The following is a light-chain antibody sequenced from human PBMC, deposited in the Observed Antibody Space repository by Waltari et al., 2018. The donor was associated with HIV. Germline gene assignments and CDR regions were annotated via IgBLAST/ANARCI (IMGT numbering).Light chain of an antibody. CDR3: LQDFKYPRT. Sequence: AIQMTQSPSSLSASVGDRVTITCRATQDIRNELGWYQQKPGKAPKLLIYGASSLQSWVPSRFSGSGSGTDFTLSIGSLQPEDFATYFCLQDFKYPRTFGQGTKVEIK. J-gene: IGKJ1*01. V-gene: IGKV1-6*01. CDR1: QDIRNE. CDR2: GAS.